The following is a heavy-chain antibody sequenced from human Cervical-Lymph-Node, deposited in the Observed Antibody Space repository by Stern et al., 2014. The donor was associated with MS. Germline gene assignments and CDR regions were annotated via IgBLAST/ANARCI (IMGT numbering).Heavy chain of an antibody. J-gene: IGHJ4*01. Sequence: QLQLQESGPGLVKPSETLSLTCTVSGGSITNYYWSWIRQPPGKGLEWIGDIYYRGSPNYTPPLKSRVTISVDTSKNQFSLKLSSVTAADTAVYYCARDKGMFFLWGQGTLVTVSS. D-gene: IGHD2/OR15-2a*01. CDR3: ARDKGMFFL. CDR2: IYYRGSP. CDR1: GGSITNYY. V-gene: IGHV4-59*01.